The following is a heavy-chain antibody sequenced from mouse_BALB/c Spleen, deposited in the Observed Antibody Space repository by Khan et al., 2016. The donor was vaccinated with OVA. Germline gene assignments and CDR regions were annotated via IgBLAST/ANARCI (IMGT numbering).Heavy chain of an antibody. CDR1: GYSITSDYA. CDR2: ISYSGNT. Sequence: EVQLVESGPGLVKPSQSLSLTCTVTGYSITSDYAWNWIRQFPGNKLEWMGYISYSGNTKYNPSLKSRISITRDTSKNQFFLQLNFVNIEDTATYYCARIQGGDFDYWGQGTTLTVSS. CDR3: ARIQGGDFDY. J-gene: IGHJ2*01. V-gene: IGHV3-2*02. D-gene: IGHD3-2*02.